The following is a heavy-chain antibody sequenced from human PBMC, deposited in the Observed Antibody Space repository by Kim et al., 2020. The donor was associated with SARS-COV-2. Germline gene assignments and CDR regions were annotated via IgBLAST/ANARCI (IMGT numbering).Heavy chain of an antibody. D-gene: IGHD5-18*01. J-gene: IGHJ6*02. V-gene: IGHV3-48*03. CDR2: ISSSGSTI. CDR3: ARARGYSYGYRGYYYYGMDV. Sequence: GGSLRLSCAASGFTFSSYEMNWVRQAPGKGLEWVSYISSSGSTIYYADSVKGRFTISRDNAKNSLYLQMNSLRAEDTAVYYCARARGYSYGYRGYYYYGMDVWGQGTTVTVSS. CDR1: GFTFSSYE.